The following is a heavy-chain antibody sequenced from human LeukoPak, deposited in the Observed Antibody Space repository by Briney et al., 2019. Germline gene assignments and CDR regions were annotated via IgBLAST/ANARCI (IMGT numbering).Heavy chain of an antibody. D-gene: IGHD3-22*01. CDR2: IYSGGST. CDR1: GFTVSSSY. Sequence: GGSLRLSCAASGFTVSSSYMSWVRQAPGKGLEWVSVIYSGGSTYYADSVKGRFTISRDNSKNTLYLQMNSLRAEDTAVYYCASSSGYYYVTKDFDYWGQGTLVTVSS. CDR3: ASSSGYYYVTKDFDY. J-gene: IGHJ4*02. V-gene: IGHV3-66*01.